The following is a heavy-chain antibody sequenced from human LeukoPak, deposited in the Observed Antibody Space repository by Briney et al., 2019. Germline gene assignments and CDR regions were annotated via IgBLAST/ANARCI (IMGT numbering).Heavy chain of an antibody. D-gene: IGHD6-13*01. J-gene: IGHJ4*02. CDR3: ARDLSFGQLVQSH. CDR1: GYTFTGYY. CDR2: INPNSGGT. Sequence: ASVKVSRKASGYTFTGYYMHWVRQAPGQGLEWMGWINPNSGGTNYAQKFQGRVTMTRDTSISTAYMELSRLRSDDTAVYYCARDLSFGQLVQSHWGQGTLVTVSS. V-gene: IGHV1-2*02.